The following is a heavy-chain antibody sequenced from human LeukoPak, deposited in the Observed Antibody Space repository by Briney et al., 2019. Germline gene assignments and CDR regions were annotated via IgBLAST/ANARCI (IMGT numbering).Heavy chain of an antibody. CDR1: GYSISSGYY. Sequence: KPSETLSLTCTVSGYSISSGYYWGWIRQPQGKGLEWIGSIYHSGSTYYNPSLKSRVTISVDTSKNQFSLKLSSVTAADTAVYYCARDSGSYDYWGQGTLVTVSS. V-gene: IGHV4-38-2*02. CDR2: IYHSGST. D-gene: IGHD1-26*01. CDR3: ARDSGSYDY. J-gene: IGHJ4*02.